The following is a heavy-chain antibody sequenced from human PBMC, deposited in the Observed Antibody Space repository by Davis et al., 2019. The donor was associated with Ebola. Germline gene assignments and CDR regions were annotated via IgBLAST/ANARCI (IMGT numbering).Heavy chain of an antibody. Sequence: SVKVSCKASGGPFSSFDFSWVRQAPGQGLEWMGRIVPFLGMANHAQKFQGRVTVTADEPTNTLYMELSSLRSADTAMYYCACDYTGNLAALDIWGQGTMVTVS. D-gene: IGHD4-23*01. CDR1: GGPFSSFD. CDR2: IVPFLGMA. CDR3: ACDYTGNLAALDI. V-gene: IGHV1-69*04. J-gene: IGHJ3*02.